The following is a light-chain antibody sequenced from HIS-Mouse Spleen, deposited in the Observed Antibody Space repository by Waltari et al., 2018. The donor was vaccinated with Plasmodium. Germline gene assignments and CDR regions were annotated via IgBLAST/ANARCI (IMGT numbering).Light chain of an antibody. CDR2: AAS. CDR3: QQYYSYPYT. V-gene: IGKV1-8*01. J-gene: IGKJ2*01. Sequence: AIRLTKSPSQFSASTGDRLTITCRASQGISSYLAWYQQKPGKAPKLLIYAASTLQSGVPSRFSGSGSGTDFTLTISCLQSEDFATYYCQQYYSYPYTFGQGTKLEIK. CDR1: QGISSY.